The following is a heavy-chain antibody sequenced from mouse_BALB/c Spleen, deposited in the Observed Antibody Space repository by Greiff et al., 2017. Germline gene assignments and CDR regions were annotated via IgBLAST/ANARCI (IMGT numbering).Heavy chain of an antibody. CDR3: ARGNYGNWFAY. D-gene: IGHD2-1*01. Sequence: EVKVEESGPGLVKPSQSLSLTCTVTGYSITSDYAWNWIRQFPGNKLEWMGYISYSGSTSYNPSLKSRISITRDTSKNQFFLQLNSVTTEDTATYYCARGNYGNWFAYWGQGTLVTVSA. V-gene: IGHV3-2*02. CDR1: GYSITSDYA. CDR2: ISYSGST. J-gene: IGHJ3*01.